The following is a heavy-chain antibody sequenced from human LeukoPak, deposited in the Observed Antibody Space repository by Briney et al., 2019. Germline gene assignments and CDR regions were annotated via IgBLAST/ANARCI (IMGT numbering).Heavy chain of an antibody. CDR1: GYTFTGYY. CDR3: ARGLRGSSSTRYGPAWWSGQNNWFDP. Sequence: ASVKVSCKASGYTFTGYYMHWVRQAPGQGLEWMGWINPNSGGTNYAQKFQGRVTMTRDTSISTAYMELSRLRSDDTAVYYCARGLRGSSSTRYGPAWWSGQNNWFDPWGQGTLVTVSS. J-gene: IGHJ5*02. D-gene: IGHD6-6*01. CDR2: INPNSGGT. V-gene: IGHV1-2*02.